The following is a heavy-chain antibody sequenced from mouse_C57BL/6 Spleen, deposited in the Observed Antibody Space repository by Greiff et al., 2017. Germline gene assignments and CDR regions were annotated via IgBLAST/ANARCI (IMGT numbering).Heavy chain of an antibody. V-gene: IGHV7-3*01. Sequence: DVMLVESGGGLVQPGGSLSLSCAASGFTFTDYYMSWVRQPPGKALEGLGFIRNKANGYTTEYSASVQGRFTISRDNSPSILYLQMNALRAEDSATYYCARSPYGNFYYYAMDYWGQGTSVTVSS. CDR2: IRNKANGYTT. J-gene: IGHJ4*01. D-gene: IGHD2-1*01. CDR1: GFTFTDYY. CDR3: ARSPYGNFYYYAMDY.